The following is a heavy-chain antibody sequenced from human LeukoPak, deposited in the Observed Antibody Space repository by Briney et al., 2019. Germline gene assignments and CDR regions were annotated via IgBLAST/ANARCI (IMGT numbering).Heavy chain of an antibody. CDR1: GYTFTSYD. V-gene: IGHV1-8*01. CDR3: ARGIVVVVAADNWFDP. J-gene: IGHJ5*02. CDR2: MNPNSGNT. D-gene: IGHD2-15*01. Sequence: ASVKVSCKASGYTFTSYDINWVRQATGQGLEWMGWMNPNSGNTGYAQKFQGRVTMTRNTSISTAYMELSSLRSEDTAVYYRARGIVVVVAADNWFDPWGQGTLVTVSS.